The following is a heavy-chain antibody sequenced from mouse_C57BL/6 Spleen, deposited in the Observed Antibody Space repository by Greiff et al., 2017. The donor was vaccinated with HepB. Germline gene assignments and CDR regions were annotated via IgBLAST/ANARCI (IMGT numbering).Heavy chain of an antibody. Sequence: EVQLQQSGPELVKPGASVKISCKASGYTFTDYYMHWVKQSPGKGLEWIGDINPNNGGTSYNQKFKGKATLTVDKSSSTAYMEIRSLTSEDSAVYYCARGVYDGLYYFDYWGQGTTLTVSS. CDR1: GYTFTDYY. CDR2: INPNNGGT. CDR3: ARGVYDGLYYFDY. D-gene: IGHD2-3*01. J-gene: IGHJ2*01. V-gene: IGHV1-26*01.